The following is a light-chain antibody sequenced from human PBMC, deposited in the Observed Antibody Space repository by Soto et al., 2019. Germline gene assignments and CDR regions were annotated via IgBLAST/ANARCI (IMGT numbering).Light chain of an antibody. J-gene: IGKJ1*01. CDR1: QSIGSW. CDR2: KAS. Sequence: DIQMTQTHSILSASVGDRVTITCRASQSIGSWVAWYQQKPGRAPNLLIHKASHLESGVPSRFSGSGSGTEFTLTISSLQPGDFATYYCQHYNSYPWTFAQGTKVDI. V-gene: IGKV1-5*03. CDR3: QHYNSYPWT.